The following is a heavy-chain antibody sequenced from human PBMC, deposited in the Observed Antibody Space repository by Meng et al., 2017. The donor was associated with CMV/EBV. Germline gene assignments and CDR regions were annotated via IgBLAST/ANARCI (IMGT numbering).Heavy chain of an antibody. CDR3: ARERQNIVVIPAAPYYYYYYGMDV. CDR1: GYTFTSYD. V-gene: IGHV1-2*02. Sequence: ASVKVSCKASGYTFTSYDINWVRQATGQGLEWMGWINPNSGGTNYAQKFQGRVTMTRDTSISTAYMELSRLRSDDTAVYYCARERQNIVVIPAAPYYYYYYGMDVWGQGTTVTVSS. J-gene: IGHJ6*02. D-gene: IGHD2-2*01. CDR2: INPNSGGT.